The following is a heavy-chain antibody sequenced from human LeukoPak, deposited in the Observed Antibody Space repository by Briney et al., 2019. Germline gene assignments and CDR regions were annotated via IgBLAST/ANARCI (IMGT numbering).Heavy chain of an antibody. V-gene: IGHV3-74*01. CDR2: INSDGSST. Sequence: QSGGSLRLSCAASGFTLSSYWIHWVRQAPGKGLVWVSRINSDGSSTSYADSVKGRFTISRDNAKNTLSLQMNSLRVEDTAVFYCGRGRDGYNYRYLDYWGQGTLVTVSS. J-gene: IGHJ4*02. CDR1: GFTLSSYW. CDR3: GRGRDGYNYRYLDY. D-gene: IGHD5-24*01.